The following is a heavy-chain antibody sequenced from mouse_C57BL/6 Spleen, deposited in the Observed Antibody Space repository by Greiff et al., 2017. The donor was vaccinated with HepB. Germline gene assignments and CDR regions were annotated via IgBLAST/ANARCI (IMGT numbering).Heavy chain of an antibody. CDR3: ARHYYCSRVFAY. D-gene: IGHD1-1*01. Sequence: VQLQQSGAELVKPGASVKMSCKASGYTFTSYWITWVKQRPGQGLEWIGDIYPGSGSTNYNEKFKSKATLTVDTSSSTAYMQLSSLTSEDSAVYYCARHYYCSRVFAYWGQGTLVTVAA. V-gene: IGHV1-55*01. CDR1: GYTFTSYW. CDR2: IYPGSGST. J-gene: IGHJ3*01.